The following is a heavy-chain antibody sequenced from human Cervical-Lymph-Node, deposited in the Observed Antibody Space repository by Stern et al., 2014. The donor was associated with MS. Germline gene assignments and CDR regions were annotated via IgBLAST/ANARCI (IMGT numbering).Heavy chain of an antibody. V-gene: IGHV3-48*02. CDR1: GFTFSSYS. J-gene: IGHJ4*02. Sequence: EMQLVESGGGLVQPGGSLRLSCAASGFTFSSYSMNWIRQAPGKGLEWVSYISSSSSTIYYADSVKGRFTISRDNAKNSLYLQMNSLRDEDTAVYYCARGRLDSSGYYSLYFDYWGQGTLVTVSS. CDR3: ARGRLDSSGYYSLYFDY. CDR2: ISSSSSTI. D-gene: IGHD3-22*01.